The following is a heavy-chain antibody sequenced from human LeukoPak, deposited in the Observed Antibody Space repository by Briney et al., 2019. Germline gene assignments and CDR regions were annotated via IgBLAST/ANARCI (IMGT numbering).Heavy chain of an antibody. D-gene: IGHD3-22*01. J-gene: IGHJ5*02. CDR2: INSDGSST. Sequence: QPGGSLRLSCAASGFTFSRYWMHWVRQAPGKGLVWVSRINSDGSSTNYADSVKGRFTISRDNAKNTLYLQMNSLRVEDTAVYYCASSSGGFNWFDPWGRGTLVTVSS. V-gene: IGHV3-74*01. CDR3: ASSSGGFNWFDP. CDR1: GFTFSRYW.